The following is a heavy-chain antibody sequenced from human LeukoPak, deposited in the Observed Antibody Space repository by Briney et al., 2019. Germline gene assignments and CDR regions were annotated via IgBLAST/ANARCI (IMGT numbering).Heavy chain of an antibody. CDR1: GFTFSSYG. CDR3: AKDPGEWELLHYYGMDV. CDR2: ISYDGSNK. D-gene: IGHD1-26*01. V-gene: IGHV3-30*18. J-gene: IGHJ6*02. Sequence: GGSLRLSCAASGFTFSSYGMHWVRQAPGKGLEWVAVISYDGSNKYYADSVKGRFTISRDNSKNTLYLQMNSLRAEDTAVYYCAKDPGEWELLHYYGMDVWGQGTTVTVSS.